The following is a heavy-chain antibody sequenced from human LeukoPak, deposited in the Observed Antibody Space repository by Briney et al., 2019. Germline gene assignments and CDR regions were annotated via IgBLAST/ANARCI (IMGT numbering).Heavy chain of an antibody. CDR2: INPNSGGT. Sequence: ASVKVSCKASGYTFTGYYMHWVRQAPGQGLERMGWINPNSGGTNYAQKFQGRVTMTRDTSISTAYMELSRLRSDDTAVYYCARGGYDLWYSSGWDWGYWGQGTLVTVSS. CDR1: GYTFTGYY. J-gene: IGHJ4*02. D-gene: IGHD6-19*01. V-gene: IGHV1-2*02. CDR3: ARGGYDLWYSSGWDWGY.